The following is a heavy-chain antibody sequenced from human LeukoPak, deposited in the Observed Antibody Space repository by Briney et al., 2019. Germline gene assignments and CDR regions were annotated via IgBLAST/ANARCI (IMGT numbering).Heavy chain of an antibody. D-gene: IGHD2-15*01. CDR3: ARDLSVVASVNHYYYGMDV. CDR1: RYSFTGYY. V-gene: IGHV1-2*02. CDR2: INPNSGGT. Sequence: ASVKASCKAARYSFTGYYINCVRQSPGQRLECMRGINPNSGGTNYAQKFQDRVTMTRDTSISTAYMELSRLSSDDTAVYYCARDLSVVASVNHYYYGMDVWGQGTTVTVSS. J-gene: IGHJ6*02.